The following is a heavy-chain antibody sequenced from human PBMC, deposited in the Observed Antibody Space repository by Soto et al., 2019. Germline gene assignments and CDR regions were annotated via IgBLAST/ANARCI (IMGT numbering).Heavy chain of an antibody. V-gene: IGHV3-23*01. D-gene: IGHD3-22*01. CDR1: GFTFSSYA. J-gene: IGHJ4*02. Sequence: GGSLRLSCAASGFTFSSYAMSWVRQAPGKGLEWVSAISGSGGSTYYADSVKGRFTISRDNSKNTLYLQMNSLRAEDTAVYYCAKDLYLSTHQYDSSVLDYWGQGTLVTVSS. CDR2: ISGSGGST. CDR3: AKDLYLSTHQYDSSVLDY.